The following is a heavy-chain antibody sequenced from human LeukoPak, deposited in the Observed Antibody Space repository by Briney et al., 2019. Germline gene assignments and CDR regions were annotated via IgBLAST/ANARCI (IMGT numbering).Heavy chain of an antibody. D-gene: IGHD2-15*01. CDR1: RYTFTSYY. J-gene: IGHJ4*02. Sequence: ASVKVSGKTSRYTFTSYYMNWVRQAPGQGLEWMGMINPSGGSTSYAQKFQGRVTMTRDTSTSTVYMELNSLTSEDTALYYCARDRSPSARYFNYWGQGTLVTVSS. CDR2: INPSGGST. CDR3: ARDRSPSARYFNY. V-gene: IGHV1-46*01.